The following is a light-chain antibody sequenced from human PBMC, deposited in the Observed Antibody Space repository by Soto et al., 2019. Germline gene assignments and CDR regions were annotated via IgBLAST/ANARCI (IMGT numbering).Light chain of an antibody. CDR3: QTWGTGIPWV. CDR1: SGYSSYA. V-gene: IGLV4-69*01. J-gene: IGLJ3*02. Sequence: QPVLTQSPSASASLGASVKLTCTLSSGYSSYAIAWHQQQPEKGPRYLMKLNSDGSHSKGDGIPDRFSGSSSGAERYLTISSLQSEDEADYYCQTWGTGIPWVFGGGTKLTVL. CDR2: LNSDGSH.